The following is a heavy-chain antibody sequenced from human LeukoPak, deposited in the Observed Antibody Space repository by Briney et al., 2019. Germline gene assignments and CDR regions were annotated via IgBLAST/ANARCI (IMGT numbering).Heavy chain of an antibody. CDR1: GGSISSYY. Sequence: SQTLSLTCAVSGGSISSYYWSWIRQPPGKGLEWIGYIYYSGSTNYNPSLKSRVTISVDTSKNQFSLKLSSVTAADTAVYYCARSGYSGYDRHVYNFDYWGQGTLVTVSS. D-gene: IGHD5-12*01. J-gene: IGHJ4*02. CDR2: IYYSGST. CDR3: ARSGYSGYDRHVYNFDY. V-gene: IGHV4-59*01.